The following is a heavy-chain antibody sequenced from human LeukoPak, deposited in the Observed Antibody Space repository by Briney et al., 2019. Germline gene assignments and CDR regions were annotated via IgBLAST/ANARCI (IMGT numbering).Heavy chain of an antibody. Sequence: GESLKISCKGSGYSFTSYWIGWVRPMPGKGLEWMGIIYPGDSDTRYSPSFQGQVTISADKSISTAYLQWSSLKASDTAMYYCARWYCSSTSCYRGYDYWGQGTLVTVSS. J-gene: IGHJ4*02. CDR2: IYPGDSDT. D-gene: IGHD2-2*02. CDR3: ARWYCSSTSCYRGYDY. CDR1: GYSFTSYW. V-gene: IGHV5-51*01.